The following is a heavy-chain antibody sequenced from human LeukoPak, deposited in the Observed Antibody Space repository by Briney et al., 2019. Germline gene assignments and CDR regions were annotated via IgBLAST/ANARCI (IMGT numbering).Heavy chain of an antibody. Sequence: GGSLRLSCATSQFNFNNYGMTWVRQAPGKGLEWVSSITGSGGRTQYADSVQGRFTISRDNGKKSLYLQMNSLRAEDTAVYYCARVVGSYYGYFDYWGQGTLVTVSS. J-gene: IGHJ4*02. V-gene: IGHV3-23*01. CDR1: QFNFNNYG. D-gene: IGHD1-26*01. CDR2: ITGSGGRT. CDR3: ARVVGSYYGYFDY.